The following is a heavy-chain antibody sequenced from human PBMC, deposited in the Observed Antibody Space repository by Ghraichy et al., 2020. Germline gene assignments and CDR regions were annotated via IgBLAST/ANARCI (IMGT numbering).Heavy chain of an antibody. CDR3: ARDLAYGSGNYRINYNWFDP. J-gene: IGHJ5*02. CDR2: INPNTGDT. D-gene: IGHD3-10*01. V-gene: IGHV1-2*02. CDR1: GYTFTGYF. Sequence: ASVKVSCRASGYTFTGYFIHWVRQCPGQGLEWMGWINPNTGDTIYEQKIQDRVTMTRDTSISTAYMELSRLRSDDTALYDCARDLAYGSGNYRINYNWFDPWGQGTLVPASS.